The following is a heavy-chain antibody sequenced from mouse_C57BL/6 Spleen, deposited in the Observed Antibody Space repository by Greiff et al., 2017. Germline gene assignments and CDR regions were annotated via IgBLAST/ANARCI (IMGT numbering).Heavy chain of an antibody. D-gene: IGHD3-2*02. CDR2: IYPGSGST. J-gene: IGHJ4*01. V-gene: IGHV1-55*01. CDR3: AGRTAQAVGAMDA. Sequence: QVQLQQPGAELVKPGASVKMSCKASGYTFTSYWITWVKQRPGQGLEWIGDIYPGSGSTNYNEKFKSKATLTVDTSSSTAYMQLSSLTSEDSAVYYCAGRTAQAVGAMDAWGQGTSVPVSS. CDR1: GYTFTSYW.